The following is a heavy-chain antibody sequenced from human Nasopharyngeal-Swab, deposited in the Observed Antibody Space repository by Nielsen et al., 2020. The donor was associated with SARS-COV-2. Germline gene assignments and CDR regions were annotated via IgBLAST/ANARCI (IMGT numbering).Heavy chain of an antibody. D-gene: IGHD3-10*01. CDR2: IIPIFGTA. J-gene: IGHJ5*02. CDR1: GCTFSSYA. V-gene: IGHV1-69*06. CDR3: AREDYYGSGSHDPLRWFDP. Sequence: SSVNVSCKASGCTFSSYAISWVRQAPGQGLEWMGGIIPIFGTANYAQKFQGRVTITADKSTSTAYMELSSLRSEDTAVYYCAREDYYGSGSHDPLRWFDPWGQGTLVTVSS.